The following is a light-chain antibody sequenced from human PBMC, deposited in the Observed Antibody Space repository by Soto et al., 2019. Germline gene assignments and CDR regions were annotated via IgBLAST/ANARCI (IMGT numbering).Light chain of an antibody. V-gene: IGLV1-36*01. CDR2: YDD. J-gene: IGLJ2*01. CDR1: SSNIGNNA. Sequence: QAVVTQPPSVSEATRQRVTISCSGSSSNIGNNAVNWYQQLPGKAPKLLIYYDDLLPSGVSDRFSGSKSGTSAALAISGLQSEDEADYFCAAWDDSLNGVVFGGGTKLTVL. CDR3: AAWDDSLNGVV.